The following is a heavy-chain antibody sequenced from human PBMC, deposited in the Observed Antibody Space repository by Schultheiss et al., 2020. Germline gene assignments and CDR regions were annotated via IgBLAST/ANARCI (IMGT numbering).Heavy chain of an antibody. CDR1: GFTLNSHA. Sequence: GGSLRLSCAASGFTLNSHAMSWVRQAPGKGLEWVSTIWNADGGTFYADSVKGRFTISRDDSKNMLFLQMNSLRTDDTALYYCTKPDGLILPGGDRWGQGSLVNVSS. CDR3: TKPDGLILPGGDR. J-gene: IGHJ5*02. D-gene: IGHD5-24*01. V-gene: IGHV3-23*01. CDR2: IWNADGGT.